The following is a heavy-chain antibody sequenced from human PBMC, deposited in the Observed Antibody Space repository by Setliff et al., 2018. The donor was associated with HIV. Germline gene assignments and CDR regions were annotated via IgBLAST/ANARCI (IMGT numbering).Heavy chain of an antibody. V-gene: IGHV1-2*02. CDR3: AGVGGRGSYYYDSSGYGYMDV. J-gene: IGHJ6*03. CDR2: INPNSGDT. Sequence: ASVKVSCKASGYTITGYYMHWVRQAPGQGLEWMGWINPNSGDTKYAQKFQGRVTMTRDTSISTAYMELSRLRSDDTAVYYCAGVGGRGSYYYDSSGYGYMDVWGKGTTVTVSS. D-gene: IGHD3-22*01. CDR1: GYTITGYY.